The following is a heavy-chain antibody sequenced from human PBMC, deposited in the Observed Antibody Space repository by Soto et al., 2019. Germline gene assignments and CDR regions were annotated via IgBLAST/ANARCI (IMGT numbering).Heavy chain of an antibody. CDR2: VYPDDSDI. CDR1: GYKFTSYW. CDR3: ARQVCSGGSCYHAFDS. D-gene: IGHD2-15*01. J-gene: IGHJ4*02. Sequence: PGESLKISCKGSGYKFTSYWIGWVRQMPGKGLEWMGNVYPDDSDIRYSPSFQGQVTISADKSISTAYLQWSSLKASDTAMYYCARQVCSGGSCYHAFDSWGQGTLVTVSS. V-gene: IGHV5-51*01.